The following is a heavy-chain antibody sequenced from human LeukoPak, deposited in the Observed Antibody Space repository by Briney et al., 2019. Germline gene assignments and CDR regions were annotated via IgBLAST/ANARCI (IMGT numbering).Heavy chain of an antibody. Sequence: PSETLSLTCTVSGGSISSYYWSWIRQPPGKGLEWIGYIYTSGSTNYNPSLKSRVTISVDTSKNQFSLKLSSVTAADTAVYYCARRAYYYDSSGYGGYWYFDLWGRGTLVTVSS. V-gene: IGHV4-4*09. J-gene: IGHJ2*01. CDR3: ARRAYYYDSSGYGGYWYFDL. CDR2: IYTSGST. D-gene: IGHD3-22*01. CDR1: GGSISSYY.